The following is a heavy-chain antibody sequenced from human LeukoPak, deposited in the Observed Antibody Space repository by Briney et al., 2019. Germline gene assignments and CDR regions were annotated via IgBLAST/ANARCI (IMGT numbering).Heavy chain of an antibody. J-gene: IGHJ4*02. CDR2: IHYSGTT. CDR3: ARWGYFDSSAYFVVDY. CDR1: GGSISRYY. Sequence: SETLSLTCAVSGGSISRYYWNWIRQPPGERLEWIGWIHYSGTTAYNPSLESRVTMSVDTSKNHISLKMTSVTASDAATYYCARWGYFDSSAYFVVDYWGQGVLVTVSS. V-gene: IGHV4-59*01. D-gene: IGHD3-22*01.